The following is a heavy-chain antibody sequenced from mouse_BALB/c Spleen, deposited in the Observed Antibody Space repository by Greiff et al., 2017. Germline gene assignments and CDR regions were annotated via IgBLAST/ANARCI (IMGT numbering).Heavy chain of an antibody. J-gene: IGHJ3*01. CDR2: ISYSGST. CDR1: GYSITSDYA. V-gene: IGHV3-2*02. D-gene: IGHD1-1*01. Sequence: VQLKESGPGLVKPSQSLSLTCTVTGYSITSDYAWNWIRQFPGNKLEWMGYISYSGSTSYNPSLKSRISITRDTSKNQFFLQLNSVTTEDTATYYCARDYGSSYGFAYWGQGTLVTVSA. CDR3: ARDYGSSYGFAY.